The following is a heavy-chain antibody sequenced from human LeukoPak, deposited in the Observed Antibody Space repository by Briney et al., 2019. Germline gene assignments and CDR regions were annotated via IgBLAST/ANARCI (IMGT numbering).Heavy chain of an antibody. CDR3: ARLPYYDFWSGYYTGIDY. D-gene: IGHD3-3*01. Sequence: GESLKISCKGSGYSFTSYWIGWVRQMPGKGLEWMGIIYPGGSDTRYSPSFQGQVTISADKSISTAYLQWSSLKASDTAMYHRARLPYYDFWSGYYTGIDYWGQGTLVTVSS. CDR2: IYPGGSDT. J-gene: IGHJ4*02. V-gene: IGHV5-51*01. CDR1: GYSFTSYW.